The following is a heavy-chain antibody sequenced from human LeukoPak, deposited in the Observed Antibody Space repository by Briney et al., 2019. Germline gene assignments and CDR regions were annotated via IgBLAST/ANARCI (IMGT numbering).Heavy chain of an antibody. CDR2: IYHSGST. J-gene: IGHJ6*02. CDR1: GGSISSSNW. V-gene: IGHV4-4*02. Sequence: SETLSLTCAVSGGSISSSNWWSWVRQPPGKGLEWIGEIYHSGSTNYNPSLKSRVTISVDKSKNQFSLKLSSVTAADTAVYYCARDLAMGYSGYDWLFYGMDVWGQGTTVTVSS. CDR3: ARDLAMGYSGYDWLFYGMDV. D-gene: IGHD5-12*01.